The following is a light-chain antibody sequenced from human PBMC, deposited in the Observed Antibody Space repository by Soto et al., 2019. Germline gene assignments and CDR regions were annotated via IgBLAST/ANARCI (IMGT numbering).Light chain of an antibody. J-gene: IGKJ3*01. V-gene: IGKV3-11*01. Sequence: PGERATLSCRATQSVRTYLAWYQQKPGQAPRLLIYDASKRATGIPARFIGSGSGTDFTLTISSLEPEDFAVYYCQQRSNPFTFGPGTKLDIK. CDR1: QSVRTY. CDR2: DAS. CDR3: QQRSNPFT.